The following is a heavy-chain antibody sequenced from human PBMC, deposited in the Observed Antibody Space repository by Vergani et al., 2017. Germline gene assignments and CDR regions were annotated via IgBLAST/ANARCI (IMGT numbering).Heavy chain of an antibody. Sequence: QMQLVQSGPEVKKPGTSVKVSCKASGFTFTSSAVQWVRQARGQRLEWIGWIVVGSGNTNYAQKFQERVTITRDMSTSTAYMELSSLRSEDTAVYYCAAVFLPATECAAYYFDYWGQGTLVTVSS. J-gene: IGHJ4*02. CDR2: IVVGSGNT. CDR1: GFTFTSSA. D-gene: IGHD2-2*01. CDR3: AAVFLPATECAAYYFDY. V-gene: IGHV1-58*01.